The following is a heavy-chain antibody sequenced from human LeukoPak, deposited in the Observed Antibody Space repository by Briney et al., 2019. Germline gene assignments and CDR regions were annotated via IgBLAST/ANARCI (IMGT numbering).Heavy chain of an antibody. V-gene: IGHV4-61*02. Sequence: KTSETLSLTCTVSGDSISSGDYYWSWIRQPAGKGLEWIGRISSSGSTNYNPSLKSRVTISVDTSKNQFSLKLSSVTAADTAVYYCARWSPYYDSSGQWGGAFDIWGQGTMVTVSS. CDR2: ISSSGST. J-gene: IGHJ3*02. CDR1: GDSISSGDYY. D-gene: IGHD3-22*01. CDR3: ARWSPYYDSSGQWGGAFDI.